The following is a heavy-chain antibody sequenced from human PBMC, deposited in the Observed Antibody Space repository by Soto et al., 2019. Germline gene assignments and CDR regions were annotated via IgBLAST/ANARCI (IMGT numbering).Heavy chain of an antibody. Sequence: CPRLCCSACRFTVKIKYIGGVRQTPGKGLEWVANIKQDGNEKYYVDSVKGRFTISRDNAKNSLYLQMNSLRAEDTAVYYCARGLGSSGWYSPWDAFDIWGQGTMVTVSS. CDR1: RFTVKIKY. V-gene: IGHV3-7*01. CDR3: ARGLGSSGWYSPWDAFDI. D-gene: IGHD6-19*01. J-gene: IGHJ3*02. CDR2: IKQDGNEK.